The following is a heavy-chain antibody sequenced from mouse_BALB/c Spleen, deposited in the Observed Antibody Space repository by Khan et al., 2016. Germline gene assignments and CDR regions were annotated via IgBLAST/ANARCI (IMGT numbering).Heavy chain of an antibody. V-gene: IGHV1-15*01. CDR3: TRKGIFYGTYDFDS. CDR2: IDPETGGT. Sequence: QMQLKQSGAELVRPGASVTLSCKASGYTFSDYEMHWVKQTPVHGLQWIGSIDPETGGTAYNQKFKGQATLTAGRSSSTSYMELRSLTSEDSAVYYCTRKGIFYGTYDFDSWGQGTTLTVSS. D-gene: IGHD2-1*01. J-gene: IGHJ2*01. CDR1: GYTFSDYE.